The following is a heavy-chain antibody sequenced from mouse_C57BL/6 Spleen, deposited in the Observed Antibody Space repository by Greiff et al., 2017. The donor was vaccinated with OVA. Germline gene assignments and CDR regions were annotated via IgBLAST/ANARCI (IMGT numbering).Heavy chain of an antibody. Sequence: DVKLVESGGGLVQPGGSLSLSCAASGFTFTDYYMSWVRQPPGKALEWLGFIRNKANGYTTEYSASVKGRFTISRDNSQSILYLQMNALRAEDSATYYCARSYGNTRDYYAMDYWGQGTSVTVSS. V-gene: IGHV7-3*01. CDR3: ARSYGNTRDYYAMDY. CDR2: IRNKANGYTT. D-gene: IGHD2-1*01. CDR1: GFTFTDYY. J-gene: IGHJ4*01.